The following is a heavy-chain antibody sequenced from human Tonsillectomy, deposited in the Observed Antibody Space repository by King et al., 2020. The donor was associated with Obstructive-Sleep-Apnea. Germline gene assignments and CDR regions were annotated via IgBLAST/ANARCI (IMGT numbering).Heavy chain of an antibody. D-gene: IGHD3-22*01. CDR3: ARDWMGAAYYDSSGYY. J-gene: IGHJ4*02. CDR1: GGSISSSSYY. CDR2: IYYSGST. V-gene: IGHV4-39*07. Sequence: QLQESGPGLVKPSETLSLTCTVSGGSISSSSYYWGWIRQPPGKGLEWIGRIYYSGSTYYNPSLKSRVTISVDTSKNQFSLKLSSVTAADTAVYYCARDWMGAAYYDSSGYYWGQGTLVTVSS.